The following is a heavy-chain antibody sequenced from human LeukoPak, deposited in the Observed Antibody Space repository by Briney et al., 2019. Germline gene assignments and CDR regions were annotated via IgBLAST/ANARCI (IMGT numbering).Heavy chain of an antibody. CDR2: IDSDGSWT. Sequence: GGSLRLSCAASGSYWMHWVRQAPGKGLVWVSHIDSDGSWTSYADSVKGRFTISKDNAKNTVYLQMNNLRAEDTAVYYCVSFYETYWGRGTLVTVSS. J-gene: IGHJ4*02. CDR3: VSFYETY. V-gene: IGHV3-74*01. CDR1: GSYW. D-gene: IGHD2/OR15-2a*01.